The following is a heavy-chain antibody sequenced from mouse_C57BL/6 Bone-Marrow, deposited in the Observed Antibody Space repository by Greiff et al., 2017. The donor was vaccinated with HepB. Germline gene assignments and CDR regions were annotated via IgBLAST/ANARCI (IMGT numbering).Heavy chain of an antibody. CDR1: GFTFSSYA. D-gene: IGHD2-10*02. J-gene: IGHJ2*01. CDR3: ARYGNFDY. CDR2: ISDGGSYT. V-gene: IGHV5-4*01. Sequence: EVHLVESGGGLVKPGGSLKLSCAASGFTFSSYAMSWVRQTPEKRLEWVATISDGGSYTYYPDNVKGRFTISRDNAKNNLYLQMSHLKSEDTAMYYCARYGNFDYWGQGTTLTVSS.